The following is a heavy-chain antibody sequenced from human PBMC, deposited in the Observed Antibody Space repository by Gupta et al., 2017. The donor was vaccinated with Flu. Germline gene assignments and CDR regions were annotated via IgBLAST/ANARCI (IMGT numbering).Heavy chain of an antibody. CDR1: GYTFTSYA. V-gene: IGHV1-3*01. CDR3: ARRRLYYYGSGSSGGIDY. Sequence: QVQLVQPGAEVKKPGASVKVSCKASGYTFTSYAMHWVRQAPGQRLEWMGWINAGNGNTKYSQKFQGRVTITRDTSASTAYMELSSLRSEDTAVYYCARRRLYYYGSGSSGGIDYWGQGTLVTVSS. CDR2: INAGNGNT. D-gene: IGHD3-10*01. J-gene: IGHJ4*02.